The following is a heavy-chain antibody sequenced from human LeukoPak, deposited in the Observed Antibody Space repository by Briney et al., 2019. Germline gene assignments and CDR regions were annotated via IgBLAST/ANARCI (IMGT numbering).Heavy chain of an antibody. V-gene: IGHV3-33*01. Sequence: GGSLRLSCAASGFTFSSYGMHWVRQAPGKGLEWVAVIWYDGSNKYYADSVKGRFTIFRDNSKNTLYLQMNSLRAEDTAVYYCARDLGSSSWSPIYWGQGTLVTVSS. D-gene: IGHD6-13*01. CDR1: GFTFSSYG. CDR3: ARDLGSSSWSPIY. J-gene: IGHJ4*02. CDR2: IWYDGSNK.